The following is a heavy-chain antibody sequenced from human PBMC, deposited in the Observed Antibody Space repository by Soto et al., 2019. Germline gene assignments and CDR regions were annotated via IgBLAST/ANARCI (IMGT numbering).Heavy chain of an antibody. CDR3: ARDFTPAETPGDDFDY. D-gene: IGHD2-15*01. J-gene: IGHJ4*02. CDR2: INPSAGST. Sequence: ASVKVSCKASGYTFTNYYMHWVRQAPGQGLEWMGIINPSAGSTSYAQKFQGRVTMTRDPSTSTVYMELSSLRSGDTAVYYCARDFTPAETPGDDFDYWGRGTLVTVSS. CDR1: GYTFTNYY. V-gene: IGHV1-46*01.